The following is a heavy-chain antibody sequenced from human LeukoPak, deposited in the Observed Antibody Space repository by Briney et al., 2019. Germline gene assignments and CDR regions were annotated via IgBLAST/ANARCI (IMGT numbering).Heavy chain of an antibody. V-gene: IGHV1-69*13. J-gene: IGHJ5*02. Sequence: ASVKVSCKASGGTFSSYAISWVRQAPGQGLEWMGGIIPIFGTANYAQKFQGRVTITADESTSTAYMELSSLRSEDTAVYYCARDGYESSGYPFDPWGQGPLVTVSS. D-gene: IGHD3-22*01. CDR3: ARDGYESSGYPFDP. CDR2: IIPIFGTA. CDR1: GGTFSSYA.